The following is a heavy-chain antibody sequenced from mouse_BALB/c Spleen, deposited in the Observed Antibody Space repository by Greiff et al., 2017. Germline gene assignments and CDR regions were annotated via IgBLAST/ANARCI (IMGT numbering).Heavy chain of an antibody. J-gene: IGHJ1*01. V-gene: IGHV14-3*02. CDR3: AGWEDWYFDV. CDR1: GFNIKDTY. D-gene: IGHD4-1*01. Sequence: VQLQQSGAELVKPGASVKLSCTASGFNIKDTYMHWVKQRPEQGLEWIGRIDPANGNTKYDPKFQGKATITADTSSNTAYLQLSRLTSEDTAVYYYAGWEDWYFDVWGAGTTVTVSS. CDR2: IDPANGNT.